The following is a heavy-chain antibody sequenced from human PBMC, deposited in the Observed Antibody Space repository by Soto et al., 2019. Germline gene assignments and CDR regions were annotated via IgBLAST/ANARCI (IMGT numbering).Heavy chain of an antibody. CDR2: IWYDGSNK. CDR1: GFSFSNYG. V-gene: IGHV3-33*01. CDR3: GRDQNIVATRGSIYYYYGMDV. Sequence: GGSLTLSCAGSGFSFSNYGMHWVRQAPGKGLEWVALIWYDGSNKYYADSVKGRFTISRVNSKNTLYLQMSSLRAEDTAVYYGGRDQNIVATRGSIYYYYGMDVGGQGTTVTVSS. J-gene: IGHJ6*02. D-gene: IGHD5-12*01.